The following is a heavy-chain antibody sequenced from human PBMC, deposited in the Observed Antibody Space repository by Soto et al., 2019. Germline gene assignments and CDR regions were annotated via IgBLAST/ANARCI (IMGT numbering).Heavy chain of an antibody. CDR1: GGSFSGYY. D-gene: IGHD2-2*01. J-gene: IGHJ5*02. CDR3: ARVKLGYCSSTSCFSGWFDP. CDR2: INHSGST. V-gene: IGHV4-34*01. Sequence: PSETLSLTCAVYGGSFSGYYWSWIRQSPGKGLEWIGEINHSGSTNYTPSLKSRVTISVDKSRNQFSVKLSSVTAADTAVYYCARVKLGYCSSTSCFSGWFDPWGQGTLVTVS.